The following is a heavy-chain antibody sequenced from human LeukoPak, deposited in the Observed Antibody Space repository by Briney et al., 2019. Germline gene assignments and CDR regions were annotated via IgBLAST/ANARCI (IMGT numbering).Heavy chain of an antibody. Sequence: GGSLRLSCAASGFTFSSYWMSWVRQAPGKGLEWVANIMQDGSEKYYVDSVKGRFTISRDNAKNPLYLQMNSLRAEDTAVYYCARDNSNPRDYYYYGMDVWGRGTTVTVSS. V-gene: IGHV3-7*01. D-gene: IGHD4-11*01. CDR2: IMQDGSEK. CDR3: ARDNSNPRDYYYYGMDV. J-gene: IGHJ6*02. CDR1: GFTFSSYW.